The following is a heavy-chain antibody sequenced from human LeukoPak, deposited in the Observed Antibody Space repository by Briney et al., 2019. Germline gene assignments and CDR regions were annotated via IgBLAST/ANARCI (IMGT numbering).Heavy chain of an antibody. J-gene: IGHJ4*02. CDR2: ISAYNGNT. Sequence: ASVKVSCKASGWTFSSYGISRVRQAPGQGLEWMGWISAYNGNTNYAQKLQGRVTMTTDTSTSTAYMELRSLRSDDTAVYYCAREKFTLMRLLDYWGQGTLVTVSS. CDR1: GWTFSSYG. V-gene: IGHV1-18*04. CDR3: AREKFTLMRLLDY.